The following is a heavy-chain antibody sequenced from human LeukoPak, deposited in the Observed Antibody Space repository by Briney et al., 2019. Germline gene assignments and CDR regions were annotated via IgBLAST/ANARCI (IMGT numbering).Heavy chain of an antibody. J-gene: IGHJ4*02. D-gene: IGHD3-22*01. CDR2: IYTSGST. CDR1: GGSISNYY. CDR3: ARESGYYYDTSGYTFDY. V-gene: IGHV4-4*07. Sequence: PSETLSLTCTVSGGSISNYYWCWIRQSAGKGLEWIGRIYTSGSTNYNPSLKSRVSMSVDTSKNQFSLRLRSVTAADTAVYYCARESGYYYDTSGYTFDYWGQGILVTVSS.